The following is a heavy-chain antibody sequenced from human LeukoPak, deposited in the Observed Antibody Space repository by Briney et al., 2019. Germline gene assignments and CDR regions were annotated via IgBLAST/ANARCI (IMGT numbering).Heavy chain of an antibody. Sequence: AGSLRLSCAASGFTFSNYWLHWVRQAPGKGLVWVSRIKGDGSHTIYADSVKGRFTISRDNAKNTLYLQMRSLRAEDTAVYYCVRDWDHFDFDSWGQGTLVTVSS. J-gene: IGHJ5*01. CDR2: IKGDGSHT. D-gene: IGHD3-9*01. CDR3: VRDWDHFDFDS. V-gene: IGHV3-74*01. CDR1: GFTFSNYW.